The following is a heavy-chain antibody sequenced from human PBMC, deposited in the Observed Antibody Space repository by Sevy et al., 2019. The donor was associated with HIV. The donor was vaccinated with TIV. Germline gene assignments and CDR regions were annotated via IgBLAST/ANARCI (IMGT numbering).Heavy chain of an antibody. CDR1: GFTFSSYG. J-gene: IGHJ4*02. Sequence: GGSLRLSCAASGFTFSSYGMSWVRQVPGKGLEWVSTISGSGDKTYYPDSVKGRFSISRDNSKNTVYLQMNSLRAEDAAVYYCAKDSPVSGRFGRFDYWGQGTLVTVSS. CDR3: AKDSPVSGRFGRFDY. CDR2: ISGSGDKT. D-gene: IGHD6-19*01. V-gene: IGHV3-23*01.